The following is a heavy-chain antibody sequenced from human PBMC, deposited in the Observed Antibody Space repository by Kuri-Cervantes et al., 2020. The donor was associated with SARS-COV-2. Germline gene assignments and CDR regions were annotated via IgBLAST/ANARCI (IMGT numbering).Heavy chain of an antibody. CDR1: GFTVSSNY. J-gene: IGHJ4*02. CDR2: IYSGGST. CDR3: AREHLSVFYVFDY. D-gene: IGHD5/OR15-5a*01. V-gene: IGHV3-66*02. Sequence: GESLKISCAASGFTVSSNYMSWVRQAPGKGLEWVSVIYSGGSTYYADSVKGRFTISRDNSKNTLYLQMNSLRAEDTAVYYCAREHLSVFYVFDYWGLGTLVTVSS.